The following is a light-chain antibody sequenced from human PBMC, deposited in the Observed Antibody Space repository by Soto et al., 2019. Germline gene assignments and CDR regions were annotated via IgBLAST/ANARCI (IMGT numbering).Light chain of an antibody. CDR2: AAS. CDR1: QSISSY. J-gene: IGKJ1*01. Sequence: DIQMTQSPSSLSASVGDRVTITCRASQSISSYLNWYQQKPGKAPKLLIYAASSLQSGVPSRFSGGGSATDFTVSVSSVQPEDFSTYYCQQSYSTPRTFGQGTKVEIK. CDR3: QQSYSTPRT. V-gene: IGKV1-39*01.